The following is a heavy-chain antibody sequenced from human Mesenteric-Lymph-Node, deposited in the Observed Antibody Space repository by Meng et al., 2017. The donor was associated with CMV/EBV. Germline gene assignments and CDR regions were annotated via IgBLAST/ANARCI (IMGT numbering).Heavy chain of an antibody. J-gene: IGHJ4*02. CDR3: ARGGISGFDY. Sequence: GESLKISCAASGFTFSSYSMNWVRQAPGKGLEWVSVIYSGGSSTYYADSVKGRFTISRDNSKNTPYLQMNSLGADDTAVYYCARGGISGFDYWGQGTLVTVSS. V-gene: IGHV3-NL1*01. CDR2: IYSGGSST. CDR1: GFTFSSYS. D-gene: IGHD3-10*01.